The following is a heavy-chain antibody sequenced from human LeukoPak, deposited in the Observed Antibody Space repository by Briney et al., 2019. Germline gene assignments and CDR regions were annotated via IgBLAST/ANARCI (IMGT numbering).Heavy chain of an antibody. CDR3: AKKSGYDSYRYYYMNV. Sequence: GGSLRLSCAASGFTFSHYTMNWVRQAPGKGLEWVSSIGGSGDNKYYADSVMGRFPISRDNSRNTLSLQMNSLRAEDTAVYYCAKKSGYDSYRYYYMNVWGKGATVTVSS. CDR1: GFTFSHYT. CDR2: IGGSGDNK. V-gene: IGHV3-23*01. J-gene: IGHJ6*03. D-gene: IGHD3-22*01.